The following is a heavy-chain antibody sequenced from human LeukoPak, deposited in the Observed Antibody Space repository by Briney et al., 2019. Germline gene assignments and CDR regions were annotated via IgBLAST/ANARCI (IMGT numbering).Heavy chain of an antibody. CDR2: IYTDSKT. V-gene: IGHV3-66*01. D-gene: IGHD5-24*01. CDR1: GFTFTSNY. Sequence: GGSLRLSCTVSGFTFTSNYMTWVRQAPGEGLEWVSVIYTDSKTYYADSVKGRFSISRDNSKNTLFLQMKSLRAGDTAVYFCARLDREGYYFPYYFDYWGQGTRVSVSS. J-gene: IGHJ4*02. CDR3: ARLDREGYYFPYYFDY.